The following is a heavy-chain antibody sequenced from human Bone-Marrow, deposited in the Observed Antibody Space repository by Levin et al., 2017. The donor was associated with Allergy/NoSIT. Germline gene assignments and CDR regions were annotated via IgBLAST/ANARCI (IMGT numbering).Heavy chain of an antibody. V-gene: IGHV4-34*01. CDR2: INHSGST. CDR3: ANTGSDSGWYVRRHFQH. D-gene: IGHD6-19*01. CDR1: GGSFSGYY. J-gene: IGHJ1*01. Sequence: SQTLSLTCAVYGGSFSGYYWSWIRQPPGKGLEWIGEINHSGSTNYNPSLKSRVTISVDTSKNQFSLKLSSVTAADTAVYYCANTGSDSGWYVRRHFQHWGQGTLVTVSS.